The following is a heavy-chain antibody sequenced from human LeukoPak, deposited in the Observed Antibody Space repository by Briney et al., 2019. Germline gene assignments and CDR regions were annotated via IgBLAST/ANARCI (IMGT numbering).Heavy chain of an antibody. J-gene: IGHJ4*02. D-gene: IGHD6-6*01. Sequence: ASVKVSCKASGYTFTTSGFSWVRQAPGQGLEWMGWISAYNGNTVYAQKLQDRVTMTTDTSTSTAYMELRSLRSDDTAAYYCAKDRWRDGSSSFDNWGQGTLVTVSS. CDR1: GYTFTTSG. V-gene: IGHV1-18*01. CDR2: ISAYNGNT. CDR3: AKDRWRDGSSSFDN.